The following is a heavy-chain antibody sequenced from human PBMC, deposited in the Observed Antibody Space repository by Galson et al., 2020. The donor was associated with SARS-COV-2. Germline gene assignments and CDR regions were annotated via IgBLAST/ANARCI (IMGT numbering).Heavy chain of an antibody. D-gene: IGHD4-17*01. Sequence: GGSLRLSCAASGLTFSDSYMSWIRQAPGKGLECVSHISGSHTYINYADSVKGRFTISRDNAKNSLYLQMNSLRAEDTAVYYCARLSSTGHLDYWGQGTLVTVSS. J-gene: IGHJ4*02. CDR1: GLTFSDSY. V-gene: IGHV3-11*06. CDR2: ISGSHTYI. CDR3: ARLSSTGHLDY.